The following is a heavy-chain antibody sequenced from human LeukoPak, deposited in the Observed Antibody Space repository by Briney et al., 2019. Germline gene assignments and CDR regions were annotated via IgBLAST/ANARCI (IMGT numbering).Heavy chain of an antibody. CDR1: GGSVSTGSYY. J-gene: IGHJ4*02. CDR2: IHTSGTM. Sequence: PSESLSLTCTVSGGSVSTGSYYWSWLRQPAGRGLELIGHIHTSGTMNYNASLRSRVRISVETSKNQFSLRLSSVTVADTAVYYCAILDWGGNDYWGQGTLVTVSS. V-gene: IGHV4-61*09. D-gene: IGHD3-9*01. CDR3: AILDWGGNDY.